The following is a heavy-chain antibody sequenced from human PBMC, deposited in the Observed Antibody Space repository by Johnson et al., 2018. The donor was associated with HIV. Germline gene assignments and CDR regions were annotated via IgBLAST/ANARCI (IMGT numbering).Heavy chain of an antibody. CDR2: ISYHVNNK. D-gene: IGHD1/OR15-1a*01. Sequence: QVQLVESGGGVVQPGRSLRLSCAASGFTFSSYTMHWVRQAPGKGLEWVAVISYHVNNKDYADSVKGRFTISRYNAKNSLYLQVNSLRAEDTAVYYCARDLGNWDSPRSAFDIWGQGTKVTVSS. J-gene: IGHJ3*02. CDR3: ARDLGNWDSPRSAFDI. CDR1: GFTFSSYT. V-gene: IGHV3-30*04.